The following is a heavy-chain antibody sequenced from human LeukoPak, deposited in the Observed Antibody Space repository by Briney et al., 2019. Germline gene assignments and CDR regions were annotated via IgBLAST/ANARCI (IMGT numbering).Heavy chain of an antibody. CDR1: GFTFSSYT. Sequence: KPGGSLRLSCAASGFTFSSYTMNWVRQAPGKGLEWVSIISSGSSYIHYADSVKGRFTISRDNAKNSLYLQMNSLRAEDTAVYYCARDLGQYYDTSDNWFDPWGQGTLVTVSS. CDR2: ISSGSSYI. V-gene: IGHV3-21*01. CDR3: ARDLGQYYDTSDNWFDP. D-gene: IGHD3-22*01. J-gene: IGHJ5*02.